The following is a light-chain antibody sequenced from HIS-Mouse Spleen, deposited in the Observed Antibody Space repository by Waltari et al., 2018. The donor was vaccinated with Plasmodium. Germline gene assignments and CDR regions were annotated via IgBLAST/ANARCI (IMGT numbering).Light chain of an antibody. CDR3: QQYNNWSFT. V-gene: IGKV3-15*01. J-gene: IGKJ3*01. CDR2: GAS. CDR1: QSVSSN. Sequence: EIVMTQSPATLSVSPGERATLSCRASQSVSSNLAWYQQKPGQAPRRLIYGASTRATGIPARFSGSVSGTEFTLTISSVQSEDFAVYYCQQYNNWSFTFGPGTKVDIK.